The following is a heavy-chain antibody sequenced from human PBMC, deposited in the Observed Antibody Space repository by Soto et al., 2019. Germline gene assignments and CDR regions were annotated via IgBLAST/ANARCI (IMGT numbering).Heavy chain of an antibody. CDR2: ISDDGSNQ. Sequence: SLRHSCAASGFTFKSFAMHWVRQAPGKGLEWVAFISDDGSNQYFADSVTGRCTISRDNSENTVSLQIDSLRPGDTAVYYCAKDLYSGSYSSYYFHHWGQGIVVTVS. D-gene: IGHD1-26*01. CDR3: AKDLYSGSYSSYYFHH. CDR1: GFTFKSFA. V-gene: IGHV3-30*18. J-gene: IGHJ4*02.